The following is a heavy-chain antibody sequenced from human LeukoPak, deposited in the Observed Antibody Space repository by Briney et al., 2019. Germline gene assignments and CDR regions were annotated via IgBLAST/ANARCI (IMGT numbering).Heavy chain of an antibody. J-gene: IGHJ6*02. Sequence: GRSLRLSCAASGFTFSSYGMHWVRQAPGKGLEWVAVIWYDGSNKYYADSVKGRFTISRDNSKNTLYLQMNSLRAEDTAVYYCARDQNSYGPLRCYYGMDVWGQGTTVTVSS. V-gene: IGHV3-33*01. D-gene: IGHD5-18*01. CDR3: ARDQNSYGPLRCYYGMDV. CDR2: IWYDGSNK. CDR1: GFTFSSYG.